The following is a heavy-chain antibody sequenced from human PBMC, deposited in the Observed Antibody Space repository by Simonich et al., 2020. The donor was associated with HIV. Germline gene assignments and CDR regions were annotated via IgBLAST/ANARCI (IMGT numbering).Heavy chain of an antibody. CDR3: ARREGFWFDP. CDR2: INHSGSP. Sequence: QVHLQQWGAGLLKPSETLSLTCAVYGESFSSYYWTWIRQPPGKGREWIGEINHSGSPNYNPSLESRVTISIDTSKNQFSLKLRFVTAADTAVYYCARREGFWFDPWGQGALVLVSS. CDR1: GESFSSYY. V-gene: IGHV4-34*01. J-gene: IGHJ5*02.